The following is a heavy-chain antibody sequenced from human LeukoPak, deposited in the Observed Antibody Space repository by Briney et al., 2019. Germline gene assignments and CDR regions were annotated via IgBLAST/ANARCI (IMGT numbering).Heavy chain of an antibody. CDR2: MNPNSGNT. CDR1: GYTFTSYD. D-gene: IGHD6-19*01. J-gene: IGHJ4*02. CDR3: ARALSGCILCFDF. V-gene: IGHV1-8*01. Sequence: ASVKVSCKASGYTFTSYDINWVRQATGQGLEWMGWMNPNSGNTGYAQKFQGRVTMTRDTSKSTAYMELSSLGSDDTAVYYCARALSGCILCFDFWGQGTLVTVSS.